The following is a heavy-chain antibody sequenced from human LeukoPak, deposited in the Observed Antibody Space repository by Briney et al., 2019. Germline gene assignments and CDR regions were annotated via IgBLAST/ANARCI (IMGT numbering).Heavy chain of an antibody. J-gene: IGHJ4*02. V-gene: IGHV1-2*02. CDR2: INPNSGGT. Sequence: GASVKVSCKASGYTFTGYYMHWVRQAPGQGLEWMGWINPNSGGTNYAQKFQGRVTMTRDTSISTAYMELSRLRSDDTAVYYCARVAYYGSGCYYTNSDYWGQGTLVTVSS. CDR1: GYTFTGYY. CDR3: ARVAYYGSGCYYTNSDY. D-gene: IGHD3-10*01.